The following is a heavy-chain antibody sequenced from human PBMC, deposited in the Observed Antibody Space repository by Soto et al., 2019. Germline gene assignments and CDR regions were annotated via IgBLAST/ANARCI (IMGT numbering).Heavy chain of an antibody. Sequence: SETLSLTCTVSGDSINSDVYYWTWIRQPPGKGLEWIGYINHSGNTYFNPSLKSRVTISVDTSKNQFSLNLSAVTAADTAVYYCARDMLTATATNYFDKWGQGTLVTVSS. CDR3: ARDMLTATATNYFDK. V-gene: IGHV4-30-4*01. CDR2: INHSGNT. D-gene: IGHD1-7*01. J-gene: IGHJ4*02. CDR1: GDSINSDVYY.